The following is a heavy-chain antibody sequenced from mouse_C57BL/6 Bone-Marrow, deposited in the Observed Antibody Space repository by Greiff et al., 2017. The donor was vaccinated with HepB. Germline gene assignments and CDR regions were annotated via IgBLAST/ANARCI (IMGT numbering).Heavy chain of an antibody. Sequence: QVQLQHSGAELARPGASVKLSCKASGYTFTSYGISWVKQRTGQGLEWIGEIYPRSGNTYYNEKFKGKATLTADKSSSTAYMELRSLTSEDSAVYFCARDYDGYYAWFAYWGQGTLVTVSA. CDR2: IYPRSGNT. J-gene: IGHJ3*01. V-gene: IGHV1-81*01. D-gene: IGHD2-3*01. CDR3: ARDYDGYYAWFAY. CDR1: GYTFTSYG.